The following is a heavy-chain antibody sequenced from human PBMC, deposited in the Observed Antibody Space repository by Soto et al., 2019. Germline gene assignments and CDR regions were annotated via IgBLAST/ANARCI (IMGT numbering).Heavy chain of an antibody. CDR1: GFTFRDYY. Sequence: QVQLVESGGGLVRPGGSLRLSCEASGFTFRDYYMTWFRQAPGKGLEWLSYIDSSTKYTNYADSVKGWFTISRDNAKNSLYLQMNSLRADDTGVYYCAREYYYSMDVWGQVTMVTVSS. J-gene: IGHJ6*02. CDR2: IDSSTKYT. CDR3: AREYYYSMDV. V-gene: IGHV3-11*05.